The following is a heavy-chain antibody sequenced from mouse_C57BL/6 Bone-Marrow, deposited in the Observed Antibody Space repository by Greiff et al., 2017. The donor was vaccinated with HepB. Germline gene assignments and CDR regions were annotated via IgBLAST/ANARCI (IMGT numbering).Heavy chain of an antibody. CDR2: ISYDGSN. CDR1: GYSITSGYY. V-gene: IGHV3-6*01. Sequence: EVQLQQSGPGLVKPSQSLSLTCSVTGYSITSGYYWNWIRQFPGNKLEWMGYISYDGSNNYNPSLKNRISITRDTSKNQFFLKLNSVTTEDTATYYCAREDGPYAMDYWGQGTSVTVSS. J-gene: IGHJ4*01. CDR3: AREDGPYAMDY. D-gene: IGHD1-1*01.